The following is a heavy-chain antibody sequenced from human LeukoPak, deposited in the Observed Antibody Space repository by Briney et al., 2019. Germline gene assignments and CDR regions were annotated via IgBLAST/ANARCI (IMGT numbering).Heavy chain of an antibody. D-gene: IGHD3-10*01. CDR2: IIPFFGTT. V-gene: IGHV1-69*01. J-gene: IGHJ5*02. CDR3: ARDGGGNITMVRNIIVKKNNCLDP. Sequence: GASVKVSCKASGGTFSIHDISWVRQAPGQGLEWMGGIIPFFGTTNYAQKFQGRVTITADESTNTAYIELSSLRSEDTAVYYCARDGGGNITMVRNIIVKKNNCLDPWGQGTLVTVSS. CDR1: GGTFSIHD.